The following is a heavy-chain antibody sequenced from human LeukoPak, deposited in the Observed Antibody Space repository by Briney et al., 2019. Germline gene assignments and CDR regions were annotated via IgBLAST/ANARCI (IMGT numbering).Heavy chain of an antibody. D-gene: IGHD3-3*01. V-gene: IGHV4-4*02. CDR3: ARHRRNYDFWSGYYRFFGHFDY. Sequence: SETLSLTCAVSGGSISSSNWWSWVRQPPGKGLEWIGEIYHSGSTNYNPSLKSRVTISVDKSKNQFSLKLSSVTAADTAVYYCARHRRNYDFWSGYYRFFGHFDYWGQGTLVTVSS. CDR2: IYHSGST. CDR1: GGSISSSNW. J-gene: IGHJ4*02.